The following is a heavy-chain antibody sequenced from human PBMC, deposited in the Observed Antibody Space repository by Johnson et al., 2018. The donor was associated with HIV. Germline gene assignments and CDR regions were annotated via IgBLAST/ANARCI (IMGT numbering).Heavy chain of an antibody. V-gene: IGHV3-48*03. D-gene: IGHD1-26*01. CDR1: GFALNLYE. J-gene: IGHJ3*02. CDR3: AREVGITWELRGGRVFDI. CDR2: IGSSGSVT. Sequence: EQLVESGGDLVQPGGSLRLSCAASGFALNLYEMIWVRQAPGKGLEWISFIGSSGSVTEYADSVKRRFTVSIYNAKNSLYLQMNGLRAEETALYYCAREVGITWELRGGRVFDIWGQGTMVTVSS.